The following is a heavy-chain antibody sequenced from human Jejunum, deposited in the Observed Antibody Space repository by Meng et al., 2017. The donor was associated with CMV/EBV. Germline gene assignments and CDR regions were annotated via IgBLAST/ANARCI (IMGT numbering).Heavy chain of an antibody. V-gene: IGHV3-7*04. CDR3: ARVPNENNRRFDS. CDR2: IKGDGSET. CDR1: GFTFTNYW. J-gene: IGHJ5*01. Sequence: VVSGGGLVQPGGALRRPCAASGFTFTNYWMHWVHQAPGKGLEWVAGIKGDGSETYYMDSVKGRFTISSDSAKNSLYLQMNSLGAEDTAIYYCARVPNENNRRFDSWGRGTLVTVSS. D-gene: IGHD1/OR15-1a*01.